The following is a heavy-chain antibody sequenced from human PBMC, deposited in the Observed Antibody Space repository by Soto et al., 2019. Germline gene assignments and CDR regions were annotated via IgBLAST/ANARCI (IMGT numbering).Heavy chain of an antibody. D-gene: IGHD2-15*01. J-gene: IGHJ5*02. V-gene: IGHV1-18*01. CDR2: ISADNGNT. CDR3: ARDWYGSGGRCYNCFDP. Sequence: ASVKVSCKASGYTFTSYGISWVRQAPGQGLEWMGWISADNGNTNYAQKLQGRVTMTTDTSTSTAYMELRSLRSDDTAVYYCARDWYGSGGRCYNCFDPWGQGTMVTVSS. CDR1: GYTFTSYG.